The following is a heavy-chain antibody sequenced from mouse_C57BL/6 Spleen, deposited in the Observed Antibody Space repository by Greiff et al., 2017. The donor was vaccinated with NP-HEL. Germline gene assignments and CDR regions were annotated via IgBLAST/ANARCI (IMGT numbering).Heavy chain of an antibody. CDR1: GYSITSGYY. CDR2: ISYDGSN. Sequence: ESGPGLVKPSQSLSLTCSVTGYSITSGYYWNWIRQFPGNKLEWMGYISYDGSNNYNPTLKNRISITRDTSKNQFFLKLNSVTTEDTATYYCAREDYGSSLYYAMDYWGQGTSVTVSS. J-gene: IGHJ4*01. D-gene: IGHD1-1*01. V-gene: IGHV3-6*01. CDR3: AREDYGSSLYYAMDY.